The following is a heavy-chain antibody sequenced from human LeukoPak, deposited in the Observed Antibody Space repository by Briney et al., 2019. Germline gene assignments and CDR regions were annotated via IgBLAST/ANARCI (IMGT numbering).Heavy chain of an antibody. CDR1: GFTFSSYW. V-gene: IGHV3-74*01. CDR3: AALDNGRDY. D-gene: IGHD1-14*01. CDR2: IKRDGSSP. J-gene: IGHJ4*02. Sequence: GGSLRLSCAASGFTFSSYWMHWIRHAPGKGLVWVSRIKRDGSSPAYADSVKGRFTISRDNAKNTLYLQMNSLRAEDTAVYYCAALDNGRDYWGQGTLVAVSS.